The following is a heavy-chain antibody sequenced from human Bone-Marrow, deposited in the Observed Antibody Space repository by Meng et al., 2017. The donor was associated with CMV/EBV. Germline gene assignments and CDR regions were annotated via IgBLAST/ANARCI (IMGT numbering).Heavy chain of an antibody. CDR3: AKKGVGPRHFDY. J-gene: IGHJ4*02. CDR2: IYYSGST. D-gene: IGHD1-26*01. V-gene: IGHV4-39*06. Sequence: RRHLQESGPVVVKPWETLPLPCTVLGGSISSSSYYWGWIRQPPGKGLEWIGSIYYSGSTYYNPSLKSRVTISVDTSKNQFSLKLSSVTAADTAVYYCAKKGVGPRHFDYWGQGTLVTVSS. CDR1: GGSISSSSYY.